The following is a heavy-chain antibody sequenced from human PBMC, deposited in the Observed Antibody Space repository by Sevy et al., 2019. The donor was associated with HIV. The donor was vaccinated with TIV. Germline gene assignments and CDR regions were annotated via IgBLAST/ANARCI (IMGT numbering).Heavy chain of an antibody. V-gene: IGHV1-18*01. Sequence: GESLKISCKASGYTFTSYGISWVRQAPGQGLEWMGWISAYNGNTNYAQKLQGRVTMTTDTSTSTAYMELRSLRSDDTAVYYCARDGPGYNSSFFWGQGTLVTVSS. CDR3: ARDGPGYNSSFF. CDR2: ISAYNGNT. D-gene: IGHD6-13*01. J-gene: IGHJ4*02. CDR1: GYTFTSYG.